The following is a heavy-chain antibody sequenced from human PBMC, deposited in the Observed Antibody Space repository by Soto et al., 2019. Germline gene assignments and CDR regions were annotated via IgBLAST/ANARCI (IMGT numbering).Heavy chain of an antibody. D-gene: IGHD3-9*01. CDR1: GGSITSSNYY. CDR2: IYYSGST. Sequence: SETLSLTCSVSGGSITSSNYYWGWIRQPPGRGLEWIGSIYYSGSTHHNPSLESRDTISLDKSNNQFSLKLTSVTAADTAIYYCVRHARSLLTGYYYFEYWGPGILVTVSS. J-gene: IGHJ4*02. CDR3: VRHARSLLTGYYYFEY. V-gene: IGHV4-39*01.